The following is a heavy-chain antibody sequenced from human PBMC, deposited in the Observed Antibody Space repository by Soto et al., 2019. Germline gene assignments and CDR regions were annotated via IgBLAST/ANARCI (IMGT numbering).Heavy chain of an antibody. D-gene: IGHD1-26*01. CDR2: VYYSGST. CDR1: GGSTSSSNYY. J-gene: IGHJ5*02. V-gene: IGHV4-39*01. Sequence: QLQLQESGPGLVKPSETLSLTCTVAGGSTSSSNYYWGWIRQPPGKGLEWIGSVYYSGSTYYNPSLKSRVAISLDTSNNQFSLKLSSVTAADSAVYYCVRHADQPLLRCSFGPWRHGTLVTVSS. CDR3: VRHADQPLLRCSFGP.